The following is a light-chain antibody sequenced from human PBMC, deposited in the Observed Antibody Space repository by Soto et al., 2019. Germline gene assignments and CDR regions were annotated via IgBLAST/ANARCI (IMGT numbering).Light chain of an antibody. V-gene: IGKV1-5*03. CDR3: QHYYSYSEA. J-gene: IGKJ1*01. CDR1: QTISSC. CDR2: TAS. Sequence: DIQMTQSPSSLSASVGDRVTITCRASQTISSCLNWYQQRPGKAPKLLIYTASTLQTGVSSRFSGSASGTEFTLTISSLQPDDFATYYCQHYYSYSEAFGQGTKVDIK.